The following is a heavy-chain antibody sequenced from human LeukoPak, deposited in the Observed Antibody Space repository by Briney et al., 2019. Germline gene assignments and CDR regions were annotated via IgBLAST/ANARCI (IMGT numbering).Heavy chain of an antibody. CDR3: TRGPLPDSSGYYSYYFDY. CDR1: GDSIRSSAYY. D-gene: IGHD3-22*01. Sequence: PSETLSLTCTVSGDSIRSSAYYWGWIRQPPGKGLQWIGSIYFSGNTDYNPSLKSRVTISIDTSKNQFSLKLSSVTAADTAVYYCTRGPLPDSSGYYSYYFDYWGQGTLVTVSS. V-gene: IGHV4-39*01. CDR2: IYFSGNT. J-gene: IGHJ4*02.